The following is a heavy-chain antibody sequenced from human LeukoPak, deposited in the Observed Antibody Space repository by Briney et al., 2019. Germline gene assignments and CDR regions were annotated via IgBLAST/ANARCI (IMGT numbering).Heavy chain of an antibody. J-gene: IGHJ4*02. CDR2: IWYDGSKK. D-gene: IGHD4-17*01. Sequence: PGGSLRLSCEASGFTFSRVGIHWVRQAPGKGLEWVAVIWYDGSKKYYADSVKGRFTISRDNSKNTLYLQMNSLRAEDTAVYYCAKESIDYGDYVVDYWGQGTLVTVSS. V-gene: IGHV3-33*06. CDR3: AKESIDYGDYVVDY. CDR1: GFTFSRVG.